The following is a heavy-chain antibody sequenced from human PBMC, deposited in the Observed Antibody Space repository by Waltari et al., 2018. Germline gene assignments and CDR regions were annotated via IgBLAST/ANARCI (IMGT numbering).Heavy chain of an antibody. CDR3: ARVRPYGSGSYYNSPFDY. V-gene: IGHV1-69*13. D-gene: IGHD3-10*01. CDR1: GGTFSSYA. Sequence: QVQLVQSGAEVKKPGSSVKVSCKASGGTFSSYAISWVRQAPGQGLEWMGGIIPILGTANYAQKCQGRVTITADESTSTAYMELSRLRSEDTAVYYCARVRPYGSGSYYNSPFDYWGQGTLVTVSS. J-gene: IGHJ4*02. CDR2: IIPILGTA.